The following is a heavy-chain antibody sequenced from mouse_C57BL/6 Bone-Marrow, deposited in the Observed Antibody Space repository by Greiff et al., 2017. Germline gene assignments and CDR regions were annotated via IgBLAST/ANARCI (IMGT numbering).Heavy chain of an antibody. CDR3: ARRSLWDTGAMDY. V-gene: IGHV2-2*01. CDR1: GFSLTSYG. D-gene: IGHD6-1*01. CDR2: IWGGGST. J-gene: IGHJ4*01. Sequence: VQLQQSGPGLVQPSQSLSITCTVSGFSLTSYGVHWVRQSPGKGLEWLGVIWGGGSTDYNAAFISRLSISKDNSKSQVFFKMNSLQADETAIYYCARRSLWDTGAMDYWGQGTSVTVSS.